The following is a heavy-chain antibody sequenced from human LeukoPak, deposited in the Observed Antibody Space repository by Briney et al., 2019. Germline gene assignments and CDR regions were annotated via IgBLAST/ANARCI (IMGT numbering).Heavy chain of an antibody. CDR2: INHGGST. CDR1: GGSFSGYY. D-gene: IGHD4-17*01. V-gene: IGHV4-34*01. J-gene: IGHJ4*02. Sequence: SETLSLTCAVYGGSFSGYYWSWIRQPPGKGLEWIGEINHGGSTNYNPSLKSRVTISVDTSKNQFSLKLSSVTAADTAVYYCARGFTGDYYFDYWGQGTLVTVSS. CDR3: ARGFTGDYYFDY.